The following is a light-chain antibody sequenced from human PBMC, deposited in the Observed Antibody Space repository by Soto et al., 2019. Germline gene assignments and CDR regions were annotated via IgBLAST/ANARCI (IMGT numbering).Light chain of an antibody. CDR2: ANS. CDR1: SSNIGAGYD. Sequence: QSVLTQPPSVSGAPGQRVTISCTGSSSNIGAGYDVHWYQQLPGTAPKLLIYANSNRPSGVPDRFSGSKSGTSASLAITGLQAEDEADYYCQSYDRSLSGSYVVFGGGTKLTVL. J-gene: IGLJ2*01. V-gene: IGLV1-40*01. CDR3: QSYDRSLSGSYVV.